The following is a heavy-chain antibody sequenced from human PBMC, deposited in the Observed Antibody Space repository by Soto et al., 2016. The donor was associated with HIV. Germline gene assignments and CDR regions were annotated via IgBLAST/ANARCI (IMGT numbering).Heavy chain of an antibody. CDR2: ISSSSSYI. D-gene: IGHD3-10*01. CDR1: GFTFSSYS. Sequence: EVQLVESGGGLVKPGGSLRLSCAASGFTFSSYSMNWVRQAPGKGLEWVSSISSSSSYIYYADSVKGRFTISRDNAKNSLYLQMNSLRAEDTAVYYCARVLYYYGSGSYYNFDAFDIWGQGTMVTVSS. J-gene: IGHJ3*02. V-gene: IGHV3-21*01. CDR3: ARVLYYYGSGSYYNFDAFDI.